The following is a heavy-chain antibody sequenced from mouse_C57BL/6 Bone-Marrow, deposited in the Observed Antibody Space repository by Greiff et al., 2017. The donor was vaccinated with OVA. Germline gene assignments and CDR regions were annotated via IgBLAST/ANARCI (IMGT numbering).Heavy chain of an antibody. CDR2: ISSGGSYT. Sequence: EVHLVESGGDLVKPGGSLKLSCAASGFTFSSYGMSWVRQTPDKRLEWVATISSGGSYTYYPDSVKGRFTISRDNAKNTLYLQMSSLKSEDTAMYYCARHYPWYYFDYWGQGTTLTVSS. J-gene: IGHJ2*01. CDR3: ARHYPWYYFDY. CDR1: GFTFSSYG. V-gene: IGHV5-6*01.